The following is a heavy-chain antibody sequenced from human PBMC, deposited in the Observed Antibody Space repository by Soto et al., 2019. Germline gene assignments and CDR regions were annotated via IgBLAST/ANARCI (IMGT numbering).Heavy chain of an antibody. V-gene: IGHV4-61*01. J-gene: IGHJ6*02. Sequence: ETLSRTGPVSGGSVSIGSYYGSWIREPPGKGLEWIGYIYYSGSTNYNPSLKSRVTISVDTSKNQFSLKLSSVTAADTAVYYCARGGSFGDRYYYYYYGMDVWGQGTKVTVYS. CDR3: ARGGSFGDRYYYYYYGMDV. D-gene: IGHD3-10*01. CDR2: IYYSGST. CDR1: GGSVSIGSYY.